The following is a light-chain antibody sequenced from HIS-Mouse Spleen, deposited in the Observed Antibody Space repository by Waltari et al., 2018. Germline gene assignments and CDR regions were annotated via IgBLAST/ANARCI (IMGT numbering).Light chain of an antibody. CDR1: QDISNY. J-gene: IGKJ2*01. CDR3: QQYDNLSYT. Sequence: DIQMTQSPSSLSASSGARVTITCQASQDISNYLNLYQQKPGKAPKLLIYDASNLETGVPSRFSGSGSGTDFTFTISSLQPEDIATYYCQQYDNLSYTFGQGTKLEIK. CDR2: DAS. V-gene: IGKV1-33*01.